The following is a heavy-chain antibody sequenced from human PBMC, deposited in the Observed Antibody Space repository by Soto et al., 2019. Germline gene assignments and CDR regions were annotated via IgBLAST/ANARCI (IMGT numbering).Heavy chain of an antibody. V-gene: IGHV4-39*01. CDR2: IYYSGST. CDR1: GGSISSSSYY. Sequence: QLQLQESGPGLVKPSETPSLTCTVSGGSISSSSYYWGWIRQPPGKGLEWIGSIYYSGSTYYNPSLKSRVTISVDTSKNQFSLKLSSVTAADTAVYYCASQVYYYDSSGYLDQYFQHWGQGTLVTVSS. CDR3: ASQVYYYDSSGYLDQYFQH. J-gene: IGHJ1*01. D-gene: IGHD3-22*01.